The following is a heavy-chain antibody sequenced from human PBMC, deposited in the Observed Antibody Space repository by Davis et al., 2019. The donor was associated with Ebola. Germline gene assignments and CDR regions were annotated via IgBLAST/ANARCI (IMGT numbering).Heavy chain of an antibody. CDR2: IYHSGST. CDR1: GGSFSDYY. Sequence: SETLSLTCAVYGGSFSDYYWSWIRQPPGKGLEWIGEIYHSGSTNYNPSLKSRVTMSVDTSKNQFSLKLSSVTAADTAVYYCAREGLWFGELQLGYWFDPWGQGTLVTVSA. D-gene: IGHD3-10*01. V-gene: IGHV4-34*01. J-gene: IGHJ5*02. CDR3: AREGLWFGELQLGYWFDP.